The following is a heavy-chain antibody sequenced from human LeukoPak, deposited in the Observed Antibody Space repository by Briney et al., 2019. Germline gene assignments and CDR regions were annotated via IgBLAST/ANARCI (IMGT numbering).Heavy chain of an antibody. CDR2: IYYGGST. D-gene: IGHD6-13*01. CDR3: AGQDHSIIWYHWFDP. Sequence: SETLSLTCSVSGGSISKSNHYWGWIRQPPGKGLEWIGSIYYGGSTYYNPSLKSRVTITVDTSKNQFSLRLRSVTAADTAVYYCAGQDHSIIWYHWFDPWGQGTLVTVSS. CDR1: GGSISKSNHY. V-gene: IGHV4-39*01. J-gene: IGHJ5*02.